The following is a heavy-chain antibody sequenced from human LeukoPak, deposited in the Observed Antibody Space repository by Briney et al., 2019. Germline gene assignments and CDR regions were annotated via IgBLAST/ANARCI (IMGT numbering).Heavy chain of an antibody. D-gene: IGHD2-21*02. CDR1: GGSISAYY. CDR2: VYYSGST. Sequence: SETLSLTCSVSGGSISAYYWSWIRQPPGKGLEWIGYVYYSGSTNYNPSLESRVTISVDTSKEQISLKLSSVTAADTAVYYCARVTYCGGDCYSGVAFGIWGQGTMVTVSS. CDR3: ARVTYCGGDCYSGVAFGI. J-gene: IGHJ3*02. V-gene: IGHV4-59*01.